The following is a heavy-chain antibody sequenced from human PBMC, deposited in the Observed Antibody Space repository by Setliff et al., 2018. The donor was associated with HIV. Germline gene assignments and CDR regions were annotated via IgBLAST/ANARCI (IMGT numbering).Heavy chain of an antibody. Sequence: GGSLRLSCAASGFTFGDYAMHWVRQAPGKGLEWVSGITWSGGSTGYADSVKGRFTISRDNAKNSLYLQMDSLRAEDTALYCCARAVVAYGDLYYFDYWGQGTLVTVSS. CDR2: ITWSGGST. J-gene: IGHJ4*02. D-gene: IGHD4-17*01. CDR1: GFTFGDYA. CDR3: ARAVVAYGDLYYFDY. V-gene: IGHV3-20*04.